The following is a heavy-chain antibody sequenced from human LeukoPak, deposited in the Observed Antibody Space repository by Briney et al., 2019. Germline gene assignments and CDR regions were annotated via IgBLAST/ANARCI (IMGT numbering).Heavy chain of an antibody. CDR3: ARVLRGRTPGAAGTTWWFDP. V-gene: IGHV4-4*07. CDR1: GGSISSYY. Sequence: PSETLSLTCTVSGGSISSYYWSGTRQPAGKGLEWFGRIYTSGNTNYNPSLKSRVTMSVDTSKNQFSLKLRSVTAADTAVYYCARVLRGRTPGAAGTTWWFDPWGQGTLVTVSS. CDR2: IYTSGNT. J-gene: IGHJ5*02. D-gene: IGHD6-13*01.